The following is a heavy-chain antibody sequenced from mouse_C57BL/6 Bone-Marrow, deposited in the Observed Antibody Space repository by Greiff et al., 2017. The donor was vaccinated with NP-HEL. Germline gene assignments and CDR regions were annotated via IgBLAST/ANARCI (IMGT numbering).Heavy chain of an antibody. D-gene: IGHD2-2*01. J-gene: IGHJ2*01. Sequence: EVHLVESGGGLVKPGGSLKLSCAASGFTFSDYGMHWVRQAPEKGLEWVAYISSGSSTIYYADTVKSRFTISRDNAKNTLFLQMSSLRSEETAMYYCARDGYDRGCIGCYFDYWGQGTTLTVSS. CDR1: GFTFSDYG. V-gene: IGHV5-17*01. CDR2: ISSGSSTI. CDR3: ARDGYDRGCIGCYFDY.